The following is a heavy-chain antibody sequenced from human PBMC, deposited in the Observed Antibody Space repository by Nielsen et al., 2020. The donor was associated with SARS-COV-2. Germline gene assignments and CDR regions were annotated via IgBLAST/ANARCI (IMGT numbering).Heavy chain of an antibody. Sequence: GGSLRLSCAASGFSFSDAWMNWVRQAPGKGLEWVGRIRNKRNGGASDYAAPVRGRFTVSRDDSQNTLYLEMNSLKTEDTGIYYCTTEGYVATSSGFDYWGQGILVTVSS. CDR2: IRNKRNGGAS. CDR3: TTEGYVATSSGFDY. CDR1: GFSFSDAW. V-gene: IGHV3-15*01. J-gene: IGHJ4*02. D-gene: IGHD2-15*01.